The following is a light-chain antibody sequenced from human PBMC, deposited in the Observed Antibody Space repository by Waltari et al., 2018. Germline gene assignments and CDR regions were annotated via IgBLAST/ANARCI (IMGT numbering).Light chain of an antibody. CDR1: QRVSSSY. CDR3: QRYGSSPPKYT. CDR2: GAS. V-gene: IGKV3-20*01. Sequence: IVLTPSPGTLSLSLGVRAPLSCRASQRVSSSYLAWYQQKPGQAPRLLIHGASSRPTGIPDRFSGSGSGTDFTLTISRLEPEDFAVYYCQRYGSSPPKYTFGQGTKLEIK. J-gene: IGKJ2*01.